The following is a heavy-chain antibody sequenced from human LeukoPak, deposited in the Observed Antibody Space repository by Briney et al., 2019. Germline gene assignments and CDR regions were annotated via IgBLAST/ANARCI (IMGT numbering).Heavy chain of an antibody. CDR2: INDSGST. V-gene: IGHV4-34*01. CDR3: ARSSRHRSYNWYFDL. D-gene: IGHD1-26*01. CDR1: GGSLSGYY. J-gene: IGHJ2*01. Sequence: SETLSLTCAVYGGSLSGYYWSWIRQPTGKGLEWIGEINDSGSTNYNPSLKSRVTISGDTSKNQFSLSLSSVTAADTAVYYCARSSRHRSYNWYFDLWGRGTLVTVSS.